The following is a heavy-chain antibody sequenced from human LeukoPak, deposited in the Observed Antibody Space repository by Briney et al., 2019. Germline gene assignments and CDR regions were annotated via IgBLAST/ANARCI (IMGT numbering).Heavy chain of an antibody. V-gene: IGHV1-46*01. D-gene: IGHD2-2*01. CDR1: GFSISELS. Sequence: ASVKVSCKVSGFSISELSIHWVRQAPGQGLEWMGIINPSGGSTSYAQKFQGRVTMTRDTSTSTVYMELSSLRSEDTAVYYCARAPGSSHWFDPWGQGTLVTVSS. CDR2: INPSGGST. CDR3: ARAPGSSHWFDP. J-gene: IGHJ5*02.